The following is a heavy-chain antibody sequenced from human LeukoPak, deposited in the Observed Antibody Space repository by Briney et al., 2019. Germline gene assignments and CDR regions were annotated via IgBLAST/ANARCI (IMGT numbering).Heavy chain of an antibody. CDR3: ARVSGGYCSSTSCSRSRYYYYMDV. D-gene: IGHD2-2*01. CDR1: GFTFSSYS. Sequence: GGSLRLSCAASGFTFSSYSMNWVRQAPGKGLDWVSSISSSSSYIYYADSVKGRFTISRDNAKSSLYLQMNSLRAEDTAVYYCARVSGGYCSSTSCSRSRYYYYMDVWGKGTTVTVSS. J-gene: IGHJ6*03. V-gene: IGHV3-21*01. CDR2: ISSSSSYI.